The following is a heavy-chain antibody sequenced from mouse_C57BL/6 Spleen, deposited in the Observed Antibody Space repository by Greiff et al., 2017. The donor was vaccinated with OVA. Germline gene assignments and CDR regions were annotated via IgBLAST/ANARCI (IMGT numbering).Heavy chain of an antibody. V-gene: IGHV3-6*01. CDR3: VSYGNSFDY. CDR2: ISYDGSN. CDR1: GYSITSGYY. D-gene: IGHD2-1*01. J-gene: IGHJ2*01. Sequence: EVKLQESGPGLVKPSQSLSLTCSVTGYSITSGYYWNWIRQFPGNKLEWMGYISYDGSNNYNPSLKNRISITRDTSKNQFFLKLNSVTTEDTATYYCVSYGNSFDYWGQGTTLTVSS.